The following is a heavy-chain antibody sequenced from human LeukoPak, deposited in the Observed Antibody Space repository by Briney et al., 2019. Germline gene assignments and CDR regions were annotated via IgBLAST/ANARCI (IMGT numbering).Heavy chain of an antibody. V-gene: IGHV3-33*08. Sequence: PGGSLRLSCAASGFTFSSYAMHWVRQAPGKGLEWVAVIWYDGSNKYYADSVRGRFTISRDNSKNTLYLQMNSLRAEDTAVYYCARGWLVRQIVPFDYWGQGTLVTVTS. J-gene: IGHJ4*02. CDR3: ARGWLVRQIVPFDY. D-gene: IGHD6-19*01. CDR1: GFTFSSYA. CDR2: IWYDGSNK.